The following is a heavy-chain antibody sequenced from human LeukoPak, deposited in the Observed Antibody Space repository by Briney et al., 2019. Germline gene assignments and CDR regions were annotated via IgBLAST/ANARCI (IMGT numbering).Heavy chain of an antibody. CDR1: GYTFTSYG. CDR2: ISAYNGNT. Sequence: ASVKVSCKASGYTFTSYGISWVRQAPGQGLEWMGWISAYNGNTNYAQKLQGRVTITTDTSTSTAYMELRSLRSDDTAVYYCARVIYCSSTSCYTFDYWGQGTLVTVSS. CDR3: ARVIYCSSTSCYTFDY. V-gene: IGHV1-18*01. D-gene: IGHD2-2*01. J-gene: IGHJ4*02.